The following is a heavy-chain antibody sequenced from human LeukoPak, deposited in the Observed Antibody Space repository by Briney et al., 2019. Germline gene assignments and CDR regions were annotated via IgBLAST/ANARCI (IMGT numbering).Heavy chain of an antibody. J-gene: IGHJ4*02. CDR3: ARASQYYYDTMGY. D-gene: IGHD3-22*01. CDR1: GYTFTGYY. V-gene: IGHV1-2*02. Sequence: ASVKVSCKASGYTFTGYYMYWVRQAPGQGLEWMGWINPNSGGTNYAQKFQGRVTMTRDTSISTAYMELSRLRSDDTAVYYCARASQYYYDTMGYWGQGTLVTVSS. CDR2: INPNSGGT.